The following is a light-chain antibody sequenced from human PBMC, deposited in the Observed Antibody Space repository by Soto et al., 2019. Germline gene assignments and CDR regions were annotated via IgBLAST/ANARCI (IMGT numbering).Light chain of an antibody. V-gene: IGKV3-15*01. Sequence: EIVLTQSRATLSVSPGERATLSCRASPSVNNKRAWYPPTPGQAPRLLIYGASTRATNIPARFSGGGSGTEFTLTISSLQSEDFAFYFCQQYNNWWTFGQGTQVDSK. CDR1: PSVNNK. CDR3: QQYNNWWT. J-gene: IGKJ1*01. CDR2: GAS.